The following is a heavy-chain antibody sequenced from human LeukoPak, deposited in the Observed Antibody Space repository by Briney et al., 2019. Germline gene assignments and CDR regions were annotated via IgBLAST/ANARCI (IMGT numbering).Heavy chain of an antibody. V-gene: IGHV1-3*01. CDR3: AASGYYDAFDI. CDR2: INAGNGNT. J-gene: IGHJ3*02. D-gene: IGHD3-22*01. Sequence: GASVKVSFKASVYTFTIYAMHWVRQAPGQRREWMGWINAGNGNTKYSQKFQGRVTITRYTSASTAYMELSSLRSEDTAVYYCAASGYYDAFDIWGQGTMVTVSS. CDR1: VYTFTIYA.